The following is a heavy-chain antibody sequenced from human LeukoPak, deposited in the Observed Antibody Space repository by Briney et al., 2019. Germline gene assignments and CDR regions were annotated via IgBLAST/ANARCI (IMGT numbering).Heavy chain of an antibody. CDR1: GFTFSSFE. J-gene: IGHJ4*02. D-gene: IGHD3-10*01. CDR2: ISSTGNTI. CDR3: ARDSSGNFIPDYFDY. V-gene: IGHV3-48*03. Sequence: GGSLRLSCATSGFTFSSFEMNWVRQAPGKGLEWVSYISSTGNTIYYADSVKGQFTISRDNAKSSLYLRMNSLRAEDTAVYYCARDSSGNFIPDYFDYWGQGTLVTVSS.